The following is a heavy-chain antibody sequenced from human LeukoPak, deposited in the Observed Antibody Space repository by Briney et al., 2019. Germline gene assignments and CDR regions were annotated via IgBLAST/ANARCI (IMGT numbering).Heavy chain of an antibody. CDR3: ARNYYFDY. CDR2: IKSDGSEK. V-gene: IGHV3-7*05. D-gene: IGHD3-10*01. Sequence: PGGSLRLSCAASGFTSSNYYMAWVRQHPGKGLEWVATIKSDGSEKYYVDSVKGRFTISRDNAENSLYLQMNSLRVEDTAVYYCARNYYFDYWGQGTLVTVSS. CDR1: GFTSSNYY. J-gene: IGHJ4*02.